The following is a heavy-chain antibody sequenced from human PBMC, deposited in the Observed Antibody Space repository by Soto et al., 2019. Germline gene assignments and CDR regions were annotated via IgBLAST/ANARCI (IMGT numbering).Heavy chain of an antibody. D-gene: IGHD5-12*01. Sequence: AETLSLTCTVSGGSISSSSYYWGWIRQPPGKGLEWIGSIYYSGSTYYNPSLKSRATISVDTPKNQFSLKLSSVTAADTAVYYCARPVLGGYDEENAFDIWGQGTMVTVSS. CDR1: GGSISSSSYY. CDR2: IYYSGST. J-gene: IGHJ3*02. V-gene: IGHV4-39*01. CDR3: ARPVLGGYDEENAFDI.